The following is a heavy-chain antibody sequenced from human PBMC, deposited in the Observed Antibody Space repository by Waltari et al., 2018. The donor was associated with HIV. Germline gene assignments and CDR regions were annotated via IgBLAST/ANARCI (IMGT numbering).Heavy chain of an antibody. J-gene: IGHJ3*02. V-gene: IGHV3-7*01. Sequence: EVLLVESGGGSVQPGGSLRLSCAASGFAFRNYWMRWVRQGPGKGQEWVGNIKEDGSETYYVYSLKGRFTISRDSANNSLFLQMKTLRVEYTAVYYCARIGTYSWNDDQAFDMWGQGTMVTVSP. CDR3: ARIGTYSWNDDQAFDM. CDR2: IKEDGSET. CDR1: GFAFRNYW. D-gene: IGHD1-20*01.